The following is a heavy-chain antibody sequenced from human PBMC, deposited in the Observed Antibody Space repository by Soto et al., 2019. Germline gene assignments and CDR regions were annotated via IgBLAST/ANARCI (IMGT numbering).Heavy chain of an antibody. V-gene: IGHV1-3*05. D-gene: IGHD2-21*02. CDR2: INAGNGNT. Sequence: QVQLVQSGAEEKKPGASVKVSCKASGYTFTSYAMHWVRQAPGQRLEWMGWINAGNGNTKYSQKFQGRVTITRDTTASTTYMEQISLKSEYTAVYYCTMSIVVATDLDYWRQGTLVTVSS. J-gene: IGHJ4*02. CDR1: GYTFTSYA. CDR3: TMSIVVATDLDY.